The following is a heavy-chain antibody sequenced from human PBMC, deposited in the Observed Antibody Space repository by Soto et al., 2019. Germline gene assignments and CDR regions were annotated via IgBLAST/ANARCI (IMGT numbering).Heavy chain of an antibody. CDR3: ASGGLLPDY. D-gene: IGHD6-19*01. V-gene: IGHV4-30-2*01. Sequence: QLQLQESGSGLVKPSQTLSLACAVSGGSISSGGYSWSWIRQPPGKGLEWIGYISHSGSTYYNPPPKSRGTMAVDRSKDQFSLNLGSVTAADTAVYYCASGGLLPDYWGQGTLVTVSS. CDR1: GGSISSGGYS. J-gene: IGHJ4*02. CDR2: ISHSGST.